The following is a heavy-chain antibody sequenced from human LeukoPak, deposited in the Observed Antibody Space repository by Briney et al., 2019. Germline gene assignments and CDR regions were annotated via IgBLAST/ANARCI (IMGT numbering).Heavy chain of an antibody. Sequence: ASVKVSCKASGYTFVDYYLNWVRQVPGQGLQWMGWINPKIGDTKYAEKFHGRVTMTRGTSISTGYLELNSLTFDDTAVYYCARGPGEYEFSYWGQGTLVSVSS. CDR3: ARGPGEYEFSY. D-gene: IGHD3-3*01. CDR2: INPKIGDT. V-gene: IGHV1-2*02. J-gene: IGHJ4*02. CDR1: GYTFVDYY.